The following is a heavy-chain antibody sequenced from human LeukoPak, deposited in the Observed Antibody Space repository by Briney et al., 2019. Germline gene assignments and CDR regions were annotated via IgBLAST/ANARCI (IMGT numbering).Heavy chain of an antibody. CDR1: GFTFYDYG. V-gene: IGHV3-20*04. Sequence: SGGSLRLSCAASGFTFYDYGMSWVRQAPGKGLEWVSGINWNGGSTGYADSVKGRFTISRDNAKNSLYLQMNSLRAEDTAVYYCARVLTVTTFYYYYMDVWGKGTTVTISS. CDR2: INWNGGST. CDR3: ARVLTVTTFYYYYMDV. D-gene: IGHD4-17*01. J-gene: IGHJ6*03.